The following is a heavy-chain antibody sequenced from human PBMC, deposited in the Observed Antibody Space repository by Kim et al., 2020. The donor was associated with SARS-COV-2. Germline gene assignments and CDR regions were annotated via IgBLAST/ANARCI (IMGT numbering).Heavy chain of an antibody. D-gene: IGHD3-22*01. Sequence: GGSLRLSCAASGFTFSNAWMSWVRQAPGKGLEWVGRIKSKTDGGTTDYAAPVKGRFTISRDDSKNTLYLQMNSLKTEDTAVYYCTTDEAPGDYYDSSGYYYYYMDVWGKGTTVTVSS. CDR3: TTDEAPGDYYDSSGYYYYYMDV. V-gene: IGHV3-15*01. CDR1: GFTFSNAW. CDR2: IKSKTDGGTT. J-gene: IGHJ6*03.